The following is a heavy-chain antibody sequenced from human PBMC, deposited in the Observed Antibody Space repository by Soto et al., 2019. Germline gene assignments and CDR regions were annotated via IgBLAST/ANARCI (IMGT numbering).Heavy chain of an antibody. D-gene: IGHD3-3*01. CDR2: IDPSDSYT. Sequence: GESLKLSCKGSGYSFTRYWISWVRQMPGKGLEWMGRIDPSDSYTNYSPSFQGHVTISADKSISTAYLQWSSLKASDTAVYYCARDGDAFGVVIPFDYWGQGTLVTVSS. J-gene: IGHJ4*02. CDR1: GYSFTRYW. CDR3: ARDGDAFGVVIPFDY. V-gene: IGHV5-10-1*01.